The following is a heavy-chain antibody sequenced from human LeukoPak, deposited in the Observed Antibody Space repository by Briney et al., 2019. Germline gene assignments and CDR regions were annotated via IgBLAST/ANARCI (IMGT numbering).Heavy chain of an antibody. Sequence: PGGSLRHSCAASGFTFSSYAMSWVRQAPGKGLEWVSAISGSGGSTYYADSVKGRFTISRDNAKNSLYLQMNSLRAEDTAVYYCARVAAPYYYDSSGLTQDYWGQGTLVTVSS. CDR1: GFTFSSYA. CDR2: ISGSGGST. V-gene: IGHV3-23*01. CDR3: ARVAAPYYYDSSGLTQDY. J-gene: IGHJ4*02. D-gene: IGHD3-22*01.